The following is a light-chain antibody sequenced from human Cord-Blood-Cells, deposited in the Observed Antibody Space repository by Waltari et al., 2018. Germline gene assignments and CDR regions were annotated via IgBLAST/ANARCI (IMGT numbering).Light chain of an antibody. V-gene: IGKV3-20*01. J-gene: IGKJ5*01. CDR1: QSVSSSY. CDR2: GAS. Sequence: EIVLTQSPGTLSLSPGERATISCRASQSVSSSYLAWYQQKPGQAPRLLIYGASSRATGIPDRFSGSGSGTDFTITISRLEPEDFSVYYCQQYGSSPPITFGQGTRLEIK. CDR3: QQYGSSPPIT.